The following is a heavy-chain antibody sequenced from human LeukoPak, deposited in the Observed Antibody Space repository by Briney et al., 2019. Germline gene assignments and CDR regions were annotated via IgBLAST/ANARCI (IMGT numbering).Heavy chain of an antibody. CDR2: IYTSGST. CDR1: GGSIRSYY. V-gene: IGHV4-4*07. D-gene: IGHD2-8*01. CDR3: ARGEYCTNGVCSMYNWFDP. J-gene: IGHJ5*02. Sequence: SETLSLTXTVSGGSIRSYYWSWIRQPAGKGLEWIGRIYTSGSTNYNPSLKSRVTMSVDTSKNQFSLKLSSVTAADTAVYYCARGEYCTNGVCSMYNWFDPWGQGTLVTVSS.